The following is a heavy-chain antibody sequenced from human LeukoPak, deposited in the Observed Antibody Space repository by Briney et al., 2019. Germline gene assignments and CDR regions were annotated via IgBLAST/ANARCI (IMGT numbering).Heavy chain of an antibody. CDR2: ISAYNGNT. CDR3: ARDPRARYCSGGSCYSNLGYFDY. J-gene: IGHJ4*02. D-gene: IGHD2-15*01. CDR1: GYTFTSYG. V-gene: IGHV1-18*01. Sequence: ASVKVSCKASGYTFTSYGIRWVRQAPGQGLEWMGWISAYNGNTNYAQKLQGRVTMTTDTSTSTAYMELRTLRSDDTAVYYCARDPRARYCSGGSCYSNLGYFDYWGQGTLVTVSS.